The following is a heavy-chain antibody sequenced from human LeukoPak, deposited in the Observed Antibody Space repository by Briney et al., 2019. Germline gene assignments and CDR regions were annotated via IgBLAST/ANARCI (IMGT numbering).Heavy chain of an antibody. CDR3: ARDRIPYCSGGSCYYRFDY. D-gene: IGHD2-15*01. V-gene: IGHV4-4*07. CDR1: GGSISSYY. CDR2: IYTSGST. J-gene: IGHJ4*02. Sequence: SETLSLTCTVSGGSISSYYWSWIRQPAGKGLEWIGRIYTSGSTNYNPSLKSRVTMSVDTSKNQFSLKLSSVTAADTAVYYCARDRIPYCSGGSCYYRFDYWGQGTLVTVSS.